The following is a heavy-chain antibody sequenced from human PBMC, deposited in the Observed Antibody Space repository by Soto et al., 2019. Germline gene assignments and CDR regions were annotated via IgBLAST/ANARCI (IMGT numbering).Heavy chain of an antibody. CDR1: GYSFTSYW. CDR3: ARLDISIVVVPAAPPDY. J-gene: IGHJ4*02. Sequence: GESLKISCKGSGYSFTSYWIGWVRQMPGKGLECMGIIYPGDSDTRYSPSFQGQVTISADKSISTVYLQWSSLRASDTAMYYCARLDISIVVVPAAPPDYWGQGTLATVSS. V-gene: IGHV5-51*01. D-gene: IGHD2-2*01. CDR2: IYPGDSDT.